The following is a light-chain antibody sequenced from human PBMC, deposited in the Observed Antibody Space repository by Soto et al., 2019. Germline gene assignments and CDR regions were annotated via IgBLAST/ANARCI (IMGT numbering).Light chain of an antibody. J-gene: IGKJ4*01. CDR1: PSVSSY. Sequence: IVLTQSPATLSLSPGERATLSCRASPSVSSYLAWYQQKGGQAPRLLIYDASSRAPGIPARFSGSGSGTDFTLTISSLEPEDFAVYYCQQRSVWPTFGGGTKVEIK. CDR3: QQRSVWPT. V-gene: IGKV3-11*01. CDR2: DAS.